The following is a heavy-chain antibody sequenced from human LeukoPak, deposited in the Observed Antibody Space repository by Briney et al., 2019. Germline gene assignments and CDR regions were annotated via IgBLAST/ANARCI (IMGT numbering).Heavy chain of an antibody. CDR3: AKDFGPITISADY. CDR2: ISYDGSNK. Sequence: GRSLRLSCAASGFTFSSYGMHWVRQAPGKGLEWVAVISYDGSNKYYADSVKGRFTISRDNSKNTLYLQMNSLRAEDTAVYYCAKDFGPITISADYWGQGTLVTVSS. V-gene: IGHV3-30*18. D-gene: IGHD3-3*01. J-gene: IGHJ4*02. CDR1: GFTFSSYG.